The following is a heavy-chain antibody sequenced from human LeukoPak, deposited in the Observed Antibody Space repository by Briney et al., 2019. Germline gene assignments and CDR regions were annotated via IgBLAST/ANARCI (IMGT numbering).Heavy chain of an antibody. Sequence: SETLSLTCAVYGGSFSGYYWSWIRQPPGKGLEWIGEINHSGSTNYNPSLKSRVTISVDTSKNQFSLKLSSVTAADTAVYYCARVGARDRYNWNYVAFDIWGQGTMVTVSS. CDR3: ARVGARDRYNWNYVAFDI. CDR1: GGSFSGYY. D-gene: IGHD1-7*01. CDR2: INHSGST. V-gene: IGHV4-34*01. J-gene: IGHJ3*02.